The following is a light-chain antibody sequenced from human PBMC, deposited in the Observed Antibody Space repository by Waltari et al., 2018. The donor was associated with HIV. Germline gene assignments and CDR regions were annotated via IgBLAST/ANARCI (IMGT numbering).Light chain of an antibody. J-gene: IGLJ1*01. CDR2: DVN. CDR3: SSYTSSNTYV. V-gene: IGLV2-14*03. CDR1: SSDVGGYNS. Sequence: QSALTQPASVSGSPGQSITISCTGTSSDVGGYNSVSWYQQHPGKAPKLMIYDVNNRPSGVSNRFSGSKSGNTGSLTISGLQAEDEADYYCSSYTSSNTYVFGTGTKVTVL.